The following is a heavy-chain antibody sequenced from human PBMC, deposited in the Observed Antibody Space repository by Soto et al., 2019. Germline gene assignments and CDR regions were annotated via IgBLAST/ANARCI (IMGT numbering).Heavy chain of an antibody. D-gene: IGHD1-26*01. CDR3: ARDQNGSPHFDY. V-gene: IGHV4-59*01. J-gene: IGHJ4*02. CDR1: GASIRSYY. CDR2: SYYSGST. Sequence: PSETLSLTCTVFGASIRSYYWSWIRQPPGKGLEWIGFSYYSGSTNYNPSLKSRVTISVDTSKNQFSLKLTSVTAADTAVYYCARDQNGSPHFDYWGQGTLVTVSS.